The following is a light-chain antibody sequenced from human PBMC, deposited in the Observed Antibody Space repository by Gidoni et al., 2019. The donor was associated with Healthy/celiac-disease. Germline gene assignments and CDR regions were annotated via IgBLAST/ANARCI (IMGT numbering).Light chain of an antibody. CDR3: SSYAGSNNAV. J-gene: IGLJ2*01. CDR1: SSDVGGYNY. V-gene: IGLV2-8*01. CDR2: EVS. Sequence: QSALTQPPSAAGSPRQSVTISCTGTSSDVGGYNYVSWYQQHPGKAPKLMIDEVSKRPSGVPDRFSGSNSGNTASLTVSGLQAEDEADYYCSSYAGSNNAVFGGGTKLTVL.